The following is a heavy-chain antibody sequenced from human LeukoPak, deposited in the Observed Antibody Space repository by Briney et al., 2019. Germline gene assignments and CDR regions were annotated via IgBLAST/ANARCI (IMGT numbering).Heavy chain of an antibody. CDR2: ISYDGSNK. J-gene: IGHJ6*02. CDR3: AKGQYAQIVVVVAAILGVDV. Sequence: PGGSLRLSCAASGLTFSSYGMHWVRQAPGKGLEWVAVISYDGSNKYYADSVKGRFTISRDNSKNTLYLQMNSLRAEDTAVYYCAKGQYAQIVVVVAAILGVDVWGQGTTVTVSS. CDR1: GLTFSSYG. D-gene: IGHD2-15*01. V-gene: IGHV3-30*18.